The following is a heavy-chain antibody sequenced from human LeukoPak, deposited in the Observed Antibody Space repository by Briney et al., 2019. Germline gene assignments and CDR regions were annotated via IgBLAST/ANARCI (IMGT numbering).Heavy chain of an antibody. J-gene: IGHJ4*02. CDR1: GYTFTTYY. Sequence: GAPVKVSCKASGYTFTTYYIHWVRQAPGQGLEWMGKINPSGGHTDYAQKFQGWVTMTRDTSISTAYMELSRLRSDDTAVYYCARGSRSGSYYSPFDYWGQGTLVTVSS. V-gene: IGHV1-2*04. CDR3: ARGSRSGSYYSPFDY. CDR2: INPSGGHT. D-gene: IGHD1-26*01.